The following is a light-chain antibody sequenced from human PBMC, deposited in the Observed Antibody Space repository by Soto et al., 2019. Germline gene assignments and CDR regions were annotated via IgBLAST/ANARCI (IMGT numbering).Light chain of an antibody. CDR1: QSVRSD. CDR3: QQYNNLLRP. CDR2: GAS. V-gene: IGKV3-15*01. J-gene: IGKJ1*01. Sequence: EIVMTLSLATLSVSHGERATLSCRASQSVRSDLVWYQQKPGQAPRLLIYGASTRATAIPARYSGSGSGTEFNLTISSLQSEDFALYYCQQYNNLLRPFGQVAKVAI.